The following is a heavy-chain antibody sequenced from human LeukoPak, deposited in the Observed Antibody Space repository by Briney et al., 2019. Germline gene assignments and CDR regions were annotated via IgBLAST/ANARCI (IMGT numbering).Heavy chain of an antibody. J-gene: IGHJ4*02. D-gene: IGHD4-17*01. CDR2: INHSGST. V-gene: IGHV4-34*01. Sequence: SETLSLTCAVYGGSFSGYYWSWIRQPPGKGLEWIGEINHSGSTNYNPSLKSRVTISVDTSKNQFSLKLSSVTAVDTAVYYCARGVTMTTVTNTSTYYFDYWGQGTLVTVSS. CDR3: ARGVTMTTVTNTSTYYFDY. CDR1: GGSFSGYY.